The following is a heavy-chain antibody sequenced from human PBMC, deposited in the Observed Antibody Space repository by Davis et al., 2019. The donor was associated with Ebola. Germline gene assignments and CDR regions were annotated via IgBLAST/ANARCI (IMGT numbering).Heavy chain of an antibody. J-gene: IGHJ4*02. D-gene: IGHD3-22*01. CDR3: ARGPEYYYDSSGYFHILDY. V-gene: IGHV4-61*01. CDR2: IYYTGST. Sequence: PSETLSLTCTVSGGSVSSGSHYWSWLRQPPGKGLEWIGYIYYTGSTNYNPSLKSRVTISVDTSKNQFSLKLSSVTAADTAVYYCARGPEYYYDSSGYFHILDYWGPGTLVTVSS. CDR1: GGSVSSGSHY.